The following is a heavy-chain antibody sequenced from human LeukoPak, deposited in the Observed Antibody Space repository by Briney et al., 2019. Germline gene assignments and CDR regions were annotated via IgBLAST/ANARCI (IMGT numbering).Heavy chain of an antibody. V-gene: IGHV1-69*13. D-gene: IGHD1-26*01. Sequence: SVKVSCKTSGDTFTSYAITWVRQAPGQGLEWMGKIIPISGTTNYAQKFQGRVTFTADESTSTAYMESSSLRSEDTALYYCARKLRLGGNWFDPWGQGTLVTVSS. CDR2: IIPISGTT. CDR1: GDTFTSYA. J-gene: IGHJ5*02. CDR3: ARKLRLGGNWFDP.